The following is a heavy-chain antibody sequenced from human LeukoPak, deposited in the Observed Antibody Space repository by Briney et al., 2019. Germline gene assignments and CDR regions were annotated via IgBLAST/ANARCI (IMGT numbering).Heavy chain of an antibody. CDR1: GYTLTELS. V-gene: IGHV1-24*01. J-gene: IGHJ4*02. CDR2: FDPEDGET. Sequence: ASVKVSCKVSGYTLTELSMHWVRQAPGKGLEWMGGFDPEDGETIYAQKFQGRVTMTEDTSTDTAYMELSSLRSEDTAVYYCARWCIAAAGTTIYFDYWGQGTLVTVSS. D-gene: IGHD6-13*01. CDR3: ARWCIAAAGTTIYFDY.